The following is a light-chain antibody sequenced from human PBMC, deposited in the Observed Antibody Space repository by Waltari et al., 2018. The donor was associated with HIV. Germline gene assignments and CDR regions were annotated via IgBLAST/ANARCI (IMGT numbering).Light chain of an antibody. CDR2: GAS. CDR3: QQYNTWPLS. J-gene: IGKJ4*01. Sequence: EIVMTQSPATLSVSPGERATLSCRASQNIINNLAWYQQKPGQAPRLLIYGASTRATGIPDRFSGSGYGTDFTLTINSLQSEDIAGYYCQQYNTWPLSFGGGTKVEIK. CDR1: QNIINN. V-gene: IGKV3-15*01.